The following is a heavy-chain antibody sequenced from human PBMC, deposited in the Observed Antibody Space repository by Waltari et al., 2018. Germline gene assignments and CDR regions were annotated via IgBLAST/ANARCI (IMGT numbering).Heavy chain of an antibody. CDR3: ARVGWGGHFDL. V-gene: IGHV4-38-2*01. CDR1: GYSISSGYY. D-gene: IGHD6-19*01. CDR2: IYHSGST. J-gene: IGHJ2*01. Sequence: QVQLQESGPGLVKPSETLSLTCAVSGYSISSGYYWGWIRQPPGKGLEWIGSIYHSGSTYYNPALKSRVTISVDTSKNQFSLKLSSVTAADTAVYYCARVGWGGHFDLWGRGTLVTVSS.